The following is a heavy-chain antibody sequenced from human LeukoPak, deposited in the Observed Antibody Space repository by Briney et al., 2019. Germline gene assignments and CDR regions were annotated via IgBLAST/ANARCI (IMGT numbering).Heavy chain of an antibody. J-gene: IGHJ5*02. CDR3: ARARYNWFYHRNNWFDP. CDR2: INPNSGGT. V-gene: IGHV1-2*02. CDR1: GYTFTSYY. Sequence: VASVKVSCKASGYTFTSYYMHWVRQAPGQGLEWMGWINPNSGGTNYAQKFQGRVTMTRDTSISTAYMELSRLRSDDTAVYYCARARYNWFYHRNNWFDPWGQGTLVTVSS. D-gene: IGHD1-20*01.